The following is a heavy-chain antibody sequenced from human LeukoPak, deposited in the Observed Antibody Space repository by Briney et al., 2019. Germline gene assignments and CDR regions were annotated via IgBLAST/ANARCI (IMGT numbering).Heavy chain of an antibody. V-gene: IGHV3-74*01. Sequence: GTLSLSCAASGFTFSSNWRHWVRQAPGQGWVWFFSINSDGNITSYADSVEGRFTISRDNAKNTLYLQMNSLRAEDTAVYYCARISYDSSGYYDYWGQGTPVTVSS. CDR3: ARISYDSSGYYDY. CDR2: INSDGNIT. CDR1: GFTFSSNW. D-gene: IGHD3-22*01. J-gene: IGHJ4*02.